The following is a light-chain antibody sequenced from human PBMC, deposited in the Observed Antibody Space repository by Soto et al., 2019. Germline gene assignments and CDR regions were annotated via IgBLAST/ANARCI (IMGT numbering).Light chain of an antibody. J-gene: IGLJ2*01. CDR2: DVS. Sequence: QSVLTQSASVSGSPGQSITISCTGTSSDVGGYNYVSWYQQHPGKAPKLMIYDVSNRPSGVSNRFSGSKSGNTASLTISGLQAEDEADYYCSSYTSSSPLVFGGGTQLTVL. CDR1: SSDVGGYNY. CDR3: SSYTSSSPLV. V-gene: IGLV2-14*01.